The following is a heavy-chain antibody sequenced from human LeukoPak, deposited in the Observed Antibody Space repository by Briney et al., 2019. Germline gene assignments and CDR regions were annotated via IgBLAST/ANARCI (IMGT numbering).Heavy chain of an antibody. CDR2: ISYDGSNK. J-gene: IGHJ4*02. CDR3: ASPTSNYDSSGYYYPRFDY. D-gene: IGHD3-22*01. CDR1: GFTFSSYA. Sequence: GGSLRLSCAASGFTFSSYAMHWVRQAPGKGLEWGAVISYDGSNKYYADSVKGRFTISRDNSKNTLYLQMNSQRAEDTAVYYCASPTSNYDSSGYYYPRFDYWGQGTLVTVSS. V-gene: IGHV3-30*04.